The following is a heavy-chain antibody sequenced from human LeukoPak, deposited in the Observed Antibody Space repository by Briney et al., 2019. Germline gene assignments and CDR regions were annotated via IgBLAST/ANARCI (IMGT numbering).Heavy chain of an antibody. D-gene: IGHD1-26*01. CDR3: AKSGGYGLIDY. CDR1: GASISGSGYY. CDR2: IYSSGST. V-gene: IGHV4-39*01. Sequence: SETLSLTCAVSGASISGSGYYWGWIRQPPGKGLEWIGNIYSSGSTYYNASLQSRVTISIDASKNQFSLRLNSVTAADTAMYYCAKSGGYGLIDYWGQGTRVTVSS. J-gene: IGHJ4*02.